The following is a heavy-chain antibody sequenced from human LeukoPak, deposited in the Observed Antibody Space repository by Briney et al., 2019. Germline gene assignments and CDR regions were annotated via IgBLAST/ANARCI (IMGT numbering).Heavy chain of an antibody. D-gene: IGHD3-9*01. Sequence: PSETLSLTCAVYGGSFSGYYWSWIRQPPGKGLEWIGYIYYSGSTYYNPSLKSRVTISVDTSKNQFSLKLSSVTAADTAVYYCARANGLDWGIDYWGQGTLVTVSS. CDR2: IYYSGST. V-gene: IGHV4-30-4*08. CDR3: ARANGLDWGIDY. CDR1: GGSFSGYY. J-gene: IGHJ4*02.